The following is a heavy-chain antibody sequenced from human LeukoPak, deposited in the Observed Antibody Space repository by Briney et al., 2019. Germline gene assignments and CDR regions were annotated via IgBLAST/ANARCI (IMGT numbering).Heavy chain of an antibody. CDR2: IRGNAGTT. D-gene: IGHD1-1*01. CDR3: ARDWRGSYDAFDI. Sequence: PGGTLRLSCAASGFIFSNYAMIWVRQAPGKGLEWVSSIRGNAGTTYYADSVKGRFTIFRDNSKNMLYLQMNSLRAEDTALYYCARDWRGSYDAFDIWGQGTMVTVSS. J-gene: IGHJ3*02. CDR1: GFIFSNYA. V-gene: IGHV3-23*01.